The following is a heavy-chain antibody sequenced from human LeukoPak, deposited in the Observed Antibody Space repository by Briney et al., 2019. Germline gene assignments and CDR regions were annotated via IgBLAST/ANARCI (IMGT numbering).Heavy chain of an antibody. V-gene: IGHV1-58*01. CDR1: GFTFTSSA. Sequence: APVKVSCTASGFTFTSSAVQWVRQARGQRLEWIGWIVVGSGNTNYAQKFQERVTITRDMSTSTAYMELSSLRSEDTAVYYCAAVGTMVREADYWGQGTLVTVSS. D-gene: IGHD3-10*01. CDR2: IVVGSGNT. J-gene: IGHJ4*02. CDR3: AAVGTMVREADY.